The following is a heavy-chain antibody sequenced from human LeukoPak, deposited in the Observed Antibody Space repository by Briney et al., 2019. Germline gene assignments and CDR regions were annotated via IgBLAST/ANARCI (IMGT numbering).Heavy chain of an antibody. V-gene: IGHV3-23*01. D-gene: IGHD6-19*01. CDR2: ISGSGGST. J-gene: IGHJ4*02. Sequence: GGSLRLSCAASGFTFSSYSMNWVRQAPGKGLEWVSAISGSGGSTYYADSVKGRFTISRDNSKNTLYLQMNSLRAEDTAVYYCAKFKYSSGWLVSRFDYWGQGTLVTVSS. CDR3: AKFKYSSGWLVSRFDY. CDR1: GFTFSSYS.